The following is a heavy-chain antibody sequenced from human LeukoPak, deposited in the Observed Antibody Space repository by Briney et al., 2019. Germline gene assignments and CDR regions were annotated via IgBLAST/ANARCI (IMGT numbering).Heavy chain of an antibody. V-gene: IGHV4-59*01. CDR2: IYDSGST. CDR3: ARQSISGSSLSYFDY. D-gene: IGHD3-22*01. J-gene: IGHJ4*02. CDR1: GGSISSYY. Sequence: KPSETLSLTCTVSGGSISSYYWSWIRHPPGKGLEGIGNIYDSGSTNYNPSLKSRVTISVDTSKNQCSLKLSSVTAADTAVYYCARQSISGSSLSYFDYWGQGTLVNVPS.